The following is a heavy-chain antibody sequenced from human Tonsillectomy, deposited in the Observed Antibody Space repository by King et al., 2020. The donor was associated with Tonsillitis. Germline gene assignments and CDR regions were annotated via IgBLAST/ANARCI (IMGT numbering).Heavy chain of an antibody. CDR3: AKVGNDILTGYYNCFDY. CDR1: GFTFSSYA. D-gene: IGHD3-9*01. CDR2: IYSGGSST. Sequence: VQLVESGGGLVQPGGSLRLSCAASGFTFSSYAMSWVRQAPGKGPEWVSVIYSGGSSTYYADSVKGRFTISRDNSKNTLYLQMNSLRADDTAVYYCAKVGNDILTGYYNCFDYWGQGTLVSVSS. J-gene: IGHJ4*02. V-gene: IGHV3-23*03.